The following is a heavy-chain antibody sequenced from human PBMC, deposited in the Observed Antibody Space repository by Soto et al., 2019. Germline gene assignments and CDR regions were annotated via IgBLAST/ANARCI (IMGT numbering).Heavy chain of an antibody. CDR3: ARVSIVVVVAAPANDAFDI. CDR2: INHSGST. Sequence: SETLSLTCSVYGWSLRGYYWSWIRQPPGKGLEWIGEINHSGSTNYNPSLKSRVTISVDTSKNQFSLKLSSVTAADTAVYYCARVSIVVVVAAPANDAFDIWGQGTMVTV. V-gene: IGHV4-34*01. J-gene: IGHJ3*02. CDR1: GWSLRGYY. D-gene: IGHD2-15*01.